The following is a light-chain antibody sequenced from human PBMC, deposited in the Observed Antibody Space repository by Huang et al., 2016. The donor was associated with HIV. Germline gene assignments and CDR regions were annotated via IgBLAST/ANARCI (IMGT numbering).Light chain of an antibody. J-gene: IGKJ4*01. V-gene: IGKV3-15*01. Sequence: EIMMTQSPATLSVSPGERATLSCRASQSVGSNLAWYQQKPGQAPRLLIFGASNRVTGIPARFSGSGAGTEFTLIISPLQSEDFAVYFCQQYNDWPPLSFGGGTKVEI. CDR2: GAS. CDR3: QQYNDWPPLS. CDR1: QSVGSN.